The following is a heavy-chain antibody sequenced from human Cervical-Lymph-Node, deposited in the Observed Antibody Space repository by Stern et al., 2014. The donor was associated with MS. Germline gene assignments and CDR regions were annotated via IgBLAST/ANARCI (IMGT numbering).Heavy chain of an antibody. V-gene: IGHV1-69*01. CDR1: GGTFSRYA. J-gene: IGHJ4*02. D-gene: IGHD4-17*01. Sequence: VQLVESGAEVKKAGSSVKVSSKASGGTFSRYAVSWVRQAPGQGLEWMGEIIPMFGAANYAQKFQGRVTITADESTNTAYMEVSSLRSDDTAIYYCARLPQLVDHRDYWWGQGSLVTVSS. CDR2: IIPMFGAA. CDR3: ARLPQLVDHRDYW.